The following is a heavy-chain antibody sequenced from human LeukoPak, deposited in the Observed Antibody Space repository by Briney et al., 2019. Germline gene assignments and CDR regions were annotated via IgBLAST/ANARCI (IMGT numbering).Heavy chain of an antibody. CDR2: ISYDGSNK. Sequence: GGSLRLSCGASGFTFSSHAMTWVRQAPGKGLEWVAVISYDGSNKYYADSVKGRFTISRDNSKNTLYLQMNSLRAEDTAVYYCARAALPYYYDSSGYYPDYWGQGTLVTVSS. V-gene: IGHV3-30-3*01. D-gene: IGHD3-22*01. CDR1: GFTFSSHA. CDR3: ARAALPYYYDSSGYYPDY. J-gene: IGHJ4*02.